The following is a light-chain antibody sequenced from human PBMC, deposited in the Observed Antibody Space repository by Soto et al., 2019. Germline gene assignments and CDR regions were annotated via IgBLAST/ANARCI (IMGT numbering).Light chain of an antibody. CDR1: SSDVGGYNY. Sequence: QSALTQPASVSGSPGQSIAISCTGTSSDVGGYNYVSWYQQLPRKAPKLLISEVSNRPSGVSHRFSGSKSGNTASLTISGLQAEDEADYYCSSYRTGGPFVFGTGTKLTVL. V-gene: IGLV2-14*01. CDR2: EVS. CDR3: SSYRTGGPFV. J-gene: IGLJ1*01.